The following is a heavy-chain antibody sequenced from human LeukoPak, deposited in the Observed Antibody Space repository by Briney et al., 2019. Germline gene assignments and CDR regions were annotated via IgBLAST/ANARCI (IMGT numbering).Heavy chain of an antibody. Sequence: GGSLRLSCAASGFTFSTYWMHWVRQAPGKGLMWVSRIISDGSSTSYADSVKGRFTISRDNAKNTLYPQMNSLRAEDTALYYCVREPRVPLHPYSSGVFDNWGQGTLVTVSS. V-gene: IGHV3-74*01. D-gene: IGHD6-19*01. CDR3: VREPRVPLHPYSSGVFDN. CDR1: GFTFSTYW. J-gene: IGHJ4*02. CDR2: IISDGSST.